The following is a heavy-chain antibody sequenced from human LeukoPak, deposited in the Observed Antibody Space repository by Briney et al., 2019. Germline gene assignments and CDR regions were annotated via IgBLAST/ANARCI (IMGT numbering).Heavy chain of an antibody. CDR2: INPESGGT. CDR3: ARLPVIVGAWSLIDY. D-gene: IGHD1-26*01. V-gene: IGHV1-2*02. Sequence: VASVMVSCKASGYTFTGYYMHWVRQAPGQGLEWMGWINPESGGTNYAQQFQGRVTMTRDTSISTAYMELTSLRSDDTAVYYCARLPVIVGAWSLIDYWGQGTRVTVSS. J-gene: IGHJ4*02. CDR1: GYTFTGYY.